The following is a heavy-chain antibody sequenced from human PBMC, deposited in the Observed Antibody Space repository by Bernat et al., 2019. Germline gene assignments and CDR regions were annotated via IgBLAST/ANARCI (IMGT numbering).Heavy chain of an antibody. Sequence: QVQLVESGGGVVQPGRSLRLSCAASGFTFSSYAIHWVRQAPGKGLEWVAVISYDGSNKYAADSVKGRFTSSRDNSENTLYLQMNSLRAEDTAVYYCAGPPPGLHIVIGAFDIWGQGTMVTVSS. CDR1: GFTFSSYA. CDR2: ISYDGSNK. D-gene: IGHD3-10*01. V-gene: IGHV3-30-3*01. J-gene: IGHJ3*02. CDR3: AGPPPGLHIVIGAFDI.